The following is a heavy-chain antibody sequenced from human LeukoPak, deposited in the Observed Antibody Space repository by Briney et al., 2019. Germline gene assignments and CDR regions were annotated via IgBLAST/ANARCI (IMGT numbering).Heavy chain of an antibody. V-gene: IGHV3-11*04. D-gene: IGHD3-16*01. CDR3: ARDLLGTYGFDI. J-gene: IGHJ3*02. Sequence: GGSLRLSCAASGFSFSDYPMNWVRQAPGKGLEWVSYISRGGSPIYYADSVRGRFAISRDNAKSSVYLQMNSLRVEDTAVYYCARDLLGTYGFDIWGQGTMVTVSS. CDR1: GFSFSDYP. CDR2: ISRGGSPI.